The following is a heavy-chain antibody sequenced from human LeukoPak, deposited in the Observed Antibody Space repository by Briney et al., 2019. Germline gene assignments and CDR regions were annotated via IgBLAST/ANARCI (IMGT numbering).Heavy chain of an antibody. V-gene: IGHV1-18*01. Sequence: ASVKVSCKASGYTFTSYGISWVRQAPGQGLEWMGWISAYNGNTNYAQKLQGRVTMTTDTSTSTAYMELSSLRSEDTAVYYCARDVESWPQLGSFDYWGQGALVTVSS. J-gene: IGHJ4*02. CDR1: GYTFTSYG. CDR2: ISAYNGNT. D-gene: IGHD5-24*01. CDR3: ARDVESWPQLGSFDY.